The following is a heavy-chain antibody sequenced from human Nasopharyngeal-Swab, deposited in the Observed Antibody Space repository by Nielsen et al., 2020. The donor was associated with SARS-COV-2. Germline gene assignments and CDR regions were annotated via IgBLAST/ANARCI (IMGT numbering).Heavy chain of an antibody. CDR1: GFTFSDYY. J-gene: IGHJ4*02. Sequence: GESLKISCAASGFTFSDYYMSWIRQAPGKGLEWVSYISSSGSTIYYADSVKGRFTISRDNSKNTLYLQMNSLRAEDTAVYYCARGLLWFGESLPPDYWGQGTLVTVSS. V-gene: IGHV3-11*04. CDR2: ISSSGSTI. CDR3: ARGLLWFGESLPPDY. D-gene: IGHD3-10*01.